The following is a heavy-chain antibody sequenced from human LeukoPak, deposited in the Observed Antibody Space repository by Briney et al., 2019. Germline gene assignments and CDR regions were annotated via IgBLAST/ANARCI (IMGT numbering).Heavy chain of an antibody. CDR1: GYTFNRYG. V-gene: IGHV1-18*01. CDR3: ATYRDHYAFDI. D-gene: IGHD5-18*01. Sequence: ASVKVSCKASGYTFNRYGISWVRQAPGQGLEWMGWIGSYNGNTNYAQKLQGRVTMTTDTSTSTAYMELSSLRSEDTAVYYCATYRDHYAFDIWGQGTMVTVSS. CDR2: IGSYNGNT. J-gene: IGHJ3*02.